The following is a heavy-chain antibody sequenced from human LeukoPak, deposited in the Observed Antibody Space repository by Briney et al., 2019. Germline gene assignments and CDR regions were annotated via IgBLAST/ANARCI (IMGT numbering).Heavy chain of an antibody. D-gene: IGHD6-13*01. CDR2: ISYDGSNK. Sequence: GRSLRLSCAASGFTFSSYAMHWVRPAPGKGLEWVAVISYDGSNKYYADSVKGRFTISRDNSKNTLYLQMNSLRAEDTAVYYCARDQKYSSSWYPYWGQGTLVTVSS. CDR3: ARDQKYSSSWYPY. J-gene: IGHJ4*02. CDR1: GFTFSSYA. V-gene: IGHV3-30*04.